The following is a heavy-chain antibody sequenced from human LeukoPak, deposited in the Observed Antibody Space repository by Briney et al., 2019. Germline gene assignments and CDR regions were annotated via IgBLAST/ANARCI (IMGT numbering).Heavy chain of an antibody. CDR2: IYYSGST. J-gene: IGHJ5*02. D-gene: IGHD4-17*01. CDR1: GGSISSHY. CDR3: ARGGTTVTPGLLWFDP. V-gene: IGHV4-59*11. Sequence: AETLSLTCSVSGGSISSHYWSWIRQPPGKGLEWIGYIYYSGSTKYNPSLKSRVTISVDTSKNQFSLKLSSVTAADTAVYYCARGGTTVTPGLLWFDPWGQGTMVTVSS.